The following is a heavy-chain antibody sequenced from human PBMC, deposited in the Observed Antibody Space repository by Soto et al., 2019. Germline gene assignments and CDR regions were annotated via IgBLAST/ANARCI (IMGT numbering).Heavy chain of an antibody. CDR3: AKETYYDILTGYFHY. V-gene: IGHV3-23*01. Sequence: AXGXTXSXYAMSXVRXAXVKGLEWVSAISGSGGSTYYADSVKGRFTISRDNSKNTLYLQMNSLRAEDTAVYYCAKETYYDILTGYFHYWGQGTLVTVSS. J-gene: IGHJ4*02. CDR2: ISGSGGST. CDR1: GXTXSXYA. D-gene: IGHD3-9*01.